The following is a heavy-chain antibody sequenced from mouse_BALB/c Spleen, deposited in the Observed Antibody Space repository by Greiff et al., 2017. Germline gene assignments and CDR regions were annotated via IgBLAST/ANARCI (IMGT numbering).Heavy chain of an antibody. V-gene: IGHV1-69*02. Sequence: QVQLQPGAELVRPGASVKLSCKASGYTFTSYWINWVKQRPGQGLEWIGNIYPSDSYTNYNQKFKDKATLTVDKSSSTAYMQLSSPTSEDSAVYYCARRGNYRYDGFLAMDYWGQGTSVTVSS. D-gene: IGHD2-14*01. CDR2: IYPSDSYT. CDR3: ARRGNYRYDGFLAMDY. J-gene: IGHJ4*01. CDR1: GYTFTSYW.